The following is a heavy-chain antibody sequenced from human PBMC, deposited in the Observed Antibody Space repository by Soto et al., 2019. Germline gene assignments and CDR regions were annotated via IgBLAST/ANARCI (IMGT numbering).Heavy chain of an antibody. D-gene: IGHD2-8*01. CDR3: ARAFFTNRLCYYFFVY. J-gene: IGHJ4*01. CDR2: ISGSGDIT. V-gene: IGHV3-23*01. CDR1: GFTFSSYA. Sequence: PGGSLRLSCAASGFTFSSYAMSWVRQAPGKGLEWVSEISGSGDITYYADSVKGRFTISRDNSKSTLYLQMNSLRAEDTAVYYYARAFFTNRLCYYFFVYWGPGPLVTVSS.